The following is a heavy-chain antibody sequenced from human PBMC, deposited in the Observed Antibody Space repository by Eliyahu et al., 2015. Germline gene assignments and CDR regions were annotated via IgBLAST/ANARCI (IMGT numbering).Heavy chain of an antibody. V-gene: IGHV4-39*01. J-gene: IGHJ5*02. CDR2: IFYSGST. D-gene: IGHD3-22*01. CDR3: ASLASYYYDGILYP. CDR1: XVSISSSSYY. Sequence: QLQLQESGPGLVKPSETLSLTCTVSXVSISSSSYYWGXXRQPPGKGLEWIGSIFYSGSTYYSPSLKSRVTISVDTSKNQFSLKLSSVTAADTAVYYCASLASYYYDGILYPWGQGTLVTVSS.